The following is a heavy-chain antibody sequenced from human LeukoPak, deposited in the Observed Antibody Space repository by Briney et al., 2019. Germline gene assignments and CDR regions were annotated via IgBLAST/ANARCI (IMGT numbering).Heavy chain of an antibody. D-gene: IGHD2-15*01. V-gene: IGHV4-59*08. CDR2: IYYSWST. CDR1: GGPISRYY. CDR3: ERRVTYCSGGSCYSWFDP. J-gene: IGHJ5*02. Sequence: SETLSLTCTVSGGPISRYYWSWLRQPPCKGLEGIGYIYYSWSTSYNPSLKSRVTISVDTSKNQFSLKLSTVTAANTAVYDCERRVTYCSGGSCYSWFDPGGQATLVTVSA.